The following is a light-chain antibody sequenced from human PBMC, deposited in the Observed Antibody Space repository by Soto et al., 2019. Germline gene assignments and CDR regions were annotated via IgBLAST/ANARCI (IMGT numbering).Light chain of an antibody. CDR1: QTVSTNY. J-gene: IGKJ1*01. CDR2: GAS. Sequence: EIVLTQSTSTLSLSSGERATLSCRASQTVSTNYLAWYQQKNGQAPRLLIYGASKRATGIPDRFSGSGYGTDFNLTISRLETEDFAVYCCQQYGSSPRTFGQGTKVDIK. CDR3: QQYGSSPRT. V-gene: IGKV3-20*01.